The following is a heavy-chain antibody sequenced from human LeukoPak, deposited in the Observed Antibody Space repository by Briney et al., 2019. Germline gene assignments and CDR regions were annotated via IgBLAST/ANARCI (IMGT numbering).Heavy chain of an antibody. D-gene: IGHD1-26*01. Sequence: GGSLRLSCAASGFTLSTYWMSWVRQAPGKGLEWVADIKQDGSEIYYVDSVKGRFTISRDNAKNSLYLQMNSLRAEDTAVYYCARDKVVGATIFDYWGQGTLVTVSS. CDR3: ARDKVVGATIFDY. J-gene: IGHJ4*02. CDR2: IKQDGSEI. CDR1: GFTLSTYW. V-gene: IGHV3-7*03.